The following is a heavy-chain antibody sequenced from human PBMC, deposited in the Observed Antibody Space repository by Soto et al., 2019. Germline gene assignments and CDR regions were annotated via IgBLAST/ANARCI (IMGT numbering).Heavy chain of an antibody. V-gene: IGHV3-23*01. Sequence: PGGSLRLSCAASGFTFSSYAMSWVRQAPGKGLEWVSAISGSGGSTYYADSVKGRFTISRDNSKNTLYLQMNSLRAEDTAVYYCAKMGRRITMIVVVITPFDYWGQGTLVTVS. CDR3: AKMGRRITMIVVVITPFDY. D-gene: IGHD3-22*01. J-gene: IGHJ4*02. CDR2: ISGSGGST. CDR1: GFTFSSYA.